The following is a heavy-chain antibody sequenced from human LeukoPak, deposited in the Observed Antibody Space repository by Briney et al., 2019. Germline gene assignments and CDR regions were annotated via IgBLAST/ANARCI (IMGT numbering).Heavy chain of an antibody. CDR1: GFTFSSYE. CDR2: ISSSGSTI. V-gene: IGHV3-48*03. Sequence: GGSLRLSCAASGFTFSSYEMNRVRQAPGKGLEWVSYISSSGSTIYYADSVKGRFTISRDNAKNSLYLQMNSLRAEDTAVYYCARDRNVPVRGKNYYYYGMDVWGQGTTVTVCS. D-gene: IGHD1-1*01. CDR3: ARDRNVPVRGKNYYYYGMDV. J-gene: IGHJ6*02.